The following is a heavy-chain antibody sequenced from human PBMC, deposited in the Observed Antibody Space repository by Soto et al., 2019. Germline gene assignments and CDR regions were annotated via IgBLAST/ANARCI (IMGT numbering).Heavy chain of an antibody. CDR2: ISSSSSYI. V-gene: IGHV3-21*01. Sequence: GGSLRLSCAASGFTFCSYSMNWVRQAPGKGLEWVSSISSSSSYIYYADSVKGRFTISRDNAKNSLYLQMNSLRAEDTAVYYCARDLLRFLEWLPYYYYGMDVWGQGTTVTDSS. CDR1: GFTFCSYS. D-gene: IGHD3-3*01. J-gene: IGHJ6*02. CDR3: ARDLLRFLEWLPYYYYGMDV.